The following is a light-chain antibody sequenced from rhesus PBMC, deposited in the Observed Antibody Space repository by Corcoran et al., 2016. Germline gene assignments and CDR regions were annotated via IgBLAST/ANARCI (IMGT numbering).Light chain of an antibody. CDR1: QSVSSY. V-gene: IGKV3-10*01. Sequence: QVVLTQSPATLSLSPGERATLSCRASQSVSSYLAWYQQKPGQAPRLLIYGASSRAAGIPDRFSGSGSGTDFSLTISSLEPEVVGVYHCYQHSSGYSFGQGTKVEIK. J-gene: IGKJ2*01. CDR2: GAS. CDR3: YQHSSGYS.